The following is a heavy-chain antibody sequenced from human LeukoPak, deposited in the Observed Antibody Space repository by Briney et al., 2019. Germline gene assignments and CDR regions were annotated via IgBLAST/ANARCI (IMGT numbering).Heavy chain of an antibody. CDR3: AKDQRAAVANTLDY. CDR2: IWYDGSNK. CDR1: GFTFSSYG. Sequence: GGSLRLSCAASGFTFSSYGMHWVRQDPGKGLEWVAVIWYDGSNKYYADSVKGRFTISRDNSKNTLYLQMNSLRAEDTAVYYCAKDQRAAVANTLDYWGQGTLVTVSS. V-gene: IGHV3-33*06. J-gene: IGHJ4*02. D-gene: IGHD6-19*01.